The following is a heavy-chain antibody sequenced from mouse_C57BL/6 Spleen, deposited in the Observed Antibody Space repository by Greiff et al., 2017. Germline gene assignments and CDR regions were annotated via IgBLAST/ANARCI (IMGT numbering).Heavy chain of an antibody. Sequence: QVQLQQPGAELVKPGASVKLSCKASGYTFTSYWMHWVKQRPGRGLEWIGRIDPNGGGTKYNEKFKSKATLTVDQPSSPAYMQLSSLTSEDSAVYYCAKGGYYYGSSYVWYFDVWGTGTTVTVSS. V-gene: IGHV1-72*01. CDR3: AKGGYYYGSSYVWYFDV. D-gene: IGHD1-1*01. J-gene: IGHJ1*03. CDR2: IDPNGGGT. CDR1: GYTFTSYW.